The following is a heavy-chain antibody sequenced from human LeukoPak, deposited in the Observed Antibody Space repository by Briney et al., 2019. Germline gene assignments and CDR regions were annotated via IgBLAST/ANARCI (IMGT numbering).Heavy chain of an antibody. V-gene: IGHV4-59*01. CDR3: ARGTEWLQND. Sequence: TSETLSLTCNVSGGSIITYYWSWIRQPPGKGLEWIGYIYYSGSTNYNPSLKSRVTISLDTSKNQLSLKLTSMTAVDTALYYCARGTEWLQNDWGQGTLVTVSS. D-gene: IGHD5-24*01. J-gene: IGHJ4*02. CDR2: IYYSGST. CDR1: GGSIITYY.